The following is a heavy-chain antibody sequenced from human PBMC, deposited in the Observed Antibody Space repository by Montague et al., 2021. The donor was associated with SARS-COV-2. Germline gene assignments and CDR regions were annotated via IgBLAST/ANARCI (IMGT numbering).Heavy chain of an antibody. CDR2: ISDSGGT. CDR3: ARGCLSYFGAGSHCYGMDV. Sequence: SETLSLTCSVSGTSITSYYWNWIRQPPGKGLEWIGYISDSGGTNYSPSLKSRVTMSVDTSKNQMSLKLTSMTAADTAVYYCARGCLSYFGAGSHCYGMDVWGQGTTVTVSS. CDR1: GTSITSYY. D-gene: IGHD3-10*01. J-gene: IGHJ6*02. V-gene: IGHV4-59*01.